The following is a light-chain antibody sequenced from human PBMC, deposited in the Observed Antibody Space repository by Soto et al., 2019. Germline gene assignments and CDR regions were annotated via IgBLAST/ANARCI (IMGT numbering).Light chain of an antibody. J-gene: IGLJ1*01. Sequence: QSVLTQPPSASGSPGQSVTISCTGTSSDVGGYNHASWCQQNPGKAPKLMIYDVSKRPSGVPDRFSGSKSGNTASLTISGLQAEDEADYYCASYAGSNNSVFGTGTKSPS. CDR1: SSDVGGYNH. CDR2: DVS. CDR3: ASYAGSNNSV. V-gene: IGLV2-8*01.